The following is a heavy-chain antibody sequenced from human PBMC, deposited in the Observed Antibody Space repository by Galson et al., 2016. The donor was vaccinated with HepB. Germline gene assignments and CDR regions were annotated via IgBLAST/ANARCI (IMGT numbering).Heavy chain of an antibody. J-gene: IGHJ6*02. CDR1: GFSFSSHS. CDR3: ANERTIHYGMDL. D-gene: IGHD3-3*01. Sequence: SLRLSCAVSGFSFSSHSMSWVRQAPGKGLEWVSSITSHIYYADSVKGRFTISRDNAKNSVYCQMNSLRAEDTAVYYFANERTIHYGMDLWGQGTTVTVSS. V-gene: IGHV3-21*01. CDR2: ITSHI.